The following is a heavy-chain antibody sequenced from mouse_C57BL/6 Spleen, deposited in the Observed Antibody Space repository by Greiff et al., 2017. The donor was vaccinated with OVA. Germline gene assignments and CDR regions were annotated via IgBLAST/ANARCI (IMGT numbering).Heavy chain of an antibody. D-gene: IGHD1-1*01. J-gene: IGHJ3*01. V-gene: IGHV1-15*01. CDR1: GYTFTDYE. Sequence: QVQLKESGAELVRPGASVTLSCKASGYTFTDYEMHWVKQTPVHGLEWIGAIDPETGGTAYNQKFKGKAILTADKSSSTAYMELRSLTSEDSAVYYCTREFSIGGGSSVTGTRERFAYWGQGTLVTVSA. CDR2: IDPETGGT. CDR3: TREFSIGGGSSVTGTRERFAY.